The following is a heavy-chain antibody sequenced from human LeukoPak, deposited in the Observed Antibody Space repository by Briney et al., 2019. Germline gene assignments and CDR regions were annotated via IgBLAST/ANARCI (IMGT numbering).Heavy chain of an antibody. J-gene: IGHJ4*02. V-gene: IGHV3-30*18. D-gene: IGHD3-22*01. CDR3: AKGGYYYDSSGYYVLTFFDY. Sequence: GVSLRLSCAASGFTFSSFGMHWVRQAPGKGLEWVAVISYDGSNKYYADSVKGRFTISRDNSKNTLYLQMNSLRAEDTAVYYCAKGGYYYDSSGYYVLTFFDYWGQGTLVTVSS. CDR2: ISYDGSNK. CDR1: GFTFSSFG.